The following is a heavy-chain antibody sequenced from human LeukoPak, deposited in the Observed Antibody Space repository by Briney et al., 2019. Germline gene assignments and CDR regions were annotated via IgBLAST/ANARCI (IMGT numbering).Heavy chain of an antibody. CDR1: GFTFSSYG. J-gene: IGHJ4*02. D-gene: IGHD6-19*01. V-gene: IGHV3-30*18. CDR2: ISNDGSNK. Sequence: GGSLRLSCAASGFTFSSYGMHWVRQAPGKGLEWVAVISNDGSNKNYADSVKGRFTISRDNSKNTLYLQMKGLRAEDTAVYYCVKDSVVVAGLVNYFDYWGQGTLVTVSS. CDR3: VKDSVVVAGLVNYFDY.